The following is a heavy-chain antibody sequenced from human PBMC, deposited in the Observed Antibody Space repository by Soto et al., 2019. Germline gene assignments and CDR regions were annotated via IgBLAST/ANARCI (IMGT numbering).Heavy chain of an antibody. J-gene: IGHJ6*02. CDR2: ISSSSSYT. CDR1: GFTFSDYY. Sequence: PGGSLRLSCAASGFTFSDYYMSWIRQAPGKGLEWVSYISSSSSYTNYADSVKGRFTISRDNAKNSLYLQMNSLRAEDTAVYYCARDSGDSSGYFSYYYGMDVWGQGTTVTVSS. CDR3: ARDSGDSSGYFSYYYGMDV. D-gene: IGHD3-22*01. V-gene: IGHV3-11*05.